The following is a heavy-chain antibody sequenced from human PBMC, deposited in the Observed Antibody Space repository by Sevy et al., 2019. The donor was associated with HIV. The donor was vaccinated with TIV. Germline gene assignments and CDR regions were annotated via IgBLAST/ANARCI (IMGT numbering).Heavy chain of an antibody. V-gene: IGHV3-48*02. CDR1: GFTFRDYP. D-gene: IGHD1-26*01. CDR3: AREHTGSFPDF. CDR2: ISRASDSI. J-gene: IGHJ4*02. Sequence: GGSLRLSCAASGFTFRDYPMNWIRQAPGKGLEWLSYISRASDSIYYADSMMGRFTVSRDNAKNSLYLQMDRLSDEDTAIYYCAREHTGSFPDFWGQGTLVTVSS.